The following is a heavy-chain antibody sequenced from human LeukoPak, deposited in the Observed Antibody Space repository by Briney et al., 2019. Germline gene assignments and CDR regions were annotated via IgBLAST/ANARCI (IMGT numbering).Heavy chain of an antibody. V-gene: IGHV1-69*05. CDR1: GYTFTSYG. CDR2: IIPIFGTA. CDR3: ARDRASLECWSGGSVLGDAFYI. D-gene: IGHD2-15*01. Sequence: SVKVSCKASGYTFTSYGISWVRQAPGPGLEWMGGIIPIFGTANYAQTLQSRVTITTDESTSKHYMEKSSPSAADTAVDYCARDRASLECWSGGSVLGDAFYIWRRGTMVIVSS. J-gene: IGHJ3*02.